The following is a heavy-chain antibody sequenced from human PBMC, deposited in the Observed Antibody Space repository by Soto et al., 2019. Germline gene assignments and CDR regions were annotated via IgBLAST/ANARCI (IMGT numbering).Heavy chain of an antibody. J-gene: IGHJ4*02. CDR1: GFTFSSYG. Sequence: QVQLVESGGGVGQPGRSLRLSCAASGFTFSSYGMHWVRQAPGKGLEWVADIWYDGSNKYYADSVKGRFTISRDNSKNTLYLQMNSLRAEDTAVYYCARDLAFYDSSGYTDYWGQGTLVTVSS. D-gene: IGHD3-22*01. V-gene: IGHV3-33*01. CDR3: ARDLAFYDSSGYTDY. CDR2: IWYDGSNK.